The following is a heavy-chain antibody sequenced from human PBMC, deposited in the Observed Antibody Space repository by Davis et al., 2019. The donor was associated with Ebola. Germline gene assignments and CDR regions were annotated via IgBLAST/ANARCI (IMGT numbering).Heavy chain of an antibody. CDR2: IYYSGST. CDR3: ARKQQFDY. Sequence: SETLSLTCTVSGGSISSYYSSWIRQPPGKGLEWIGYIYYSGSTNYNPSLKSRVTISVDTSKNQFSLKLSSVTAADTAVYYCARKQQFDYWGQGTLVTVSS. J-gene: IGHJ4*02. CDR1: GGSISSYY. V-gene: IGHV4-59*01. D-gene: IGHD6-13*01.